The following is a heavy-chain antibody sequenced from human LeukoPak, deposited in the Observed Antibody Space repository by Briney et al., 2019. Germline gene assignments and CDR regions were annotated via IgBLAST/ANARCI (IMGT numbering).Heavy chain of an antibody. V-gene: IGHV4-39*01. J-gene: IGHJ4*02. Sequence: SETLSLTCTVSGGSISRSSYYWGWIRQPPGKGLEWIGSIYYSGSTYYNPSLKSRVTISVDTSKNQFSLKLSSVTAADTAVYYCAKARSSSSASSDYWGQGTLLTVSS. CDR3: AKARSSSSASSDY. D-gene: IGHD6-6*01. CDR2: IYYSGST. CDR1: GGSISRSSYY.